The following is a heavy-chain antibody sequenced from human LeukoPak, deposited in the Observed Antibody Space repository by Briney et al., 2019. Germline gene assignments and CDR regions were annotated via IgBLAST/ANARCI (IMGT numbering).Heavy chain of an antibody. CDR1: GGSIRRSNYY. Sequence: PSETLSLTCTVSGGSIRRSNYYWGWIRQPPGKGLEWIGSIYDSGSTYYNPSLKSRVTISVDTSKNQFSLKLNSVTAADTAVYYCARGPPRYRMRNGYNYFGYWGQGTLVTVSS. CDR3: ARGPPRYRMRNGYNYFGY. CDR2: IYDSGST. D-gene: IGHD5-24*01. J-gene: IGHJ4*02. V-gene: IGHV4-39*01.